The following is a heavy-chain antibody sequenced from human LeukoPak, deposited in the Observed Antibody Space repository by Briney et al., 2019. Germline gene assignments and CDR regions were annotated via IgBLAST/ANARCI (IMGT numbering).Heavy chain of an antibody. CDR1: GGSISSGDYY. J-gene: IGHJ4*02. CDR3: ARGGTNRRKTQNFDY. V-gene: IGHV4-30-4*01. D-gene: IGHD1-26*01. Sequence: SQTLSLTCTVSGGSISSGDYYWSWIRQPPGKGLEWIGEINHSGSTNYNPSLKSRVTISVDTSKNQFSLKLSSVTAADTAVYYCARGGTNRRKTQNFDYWGQGTLVTVSS. CDR2: INHSGST.